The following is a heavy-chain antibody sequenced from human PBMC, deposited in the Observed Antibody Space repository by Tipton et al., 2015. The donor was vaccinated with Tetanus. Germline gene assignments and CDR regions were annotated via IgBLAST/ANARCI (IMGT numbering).Heavy chain of an antibody. CDR2: INSGGDTT. V-gene: IGHV3-74*01. J-gene: IGHJ4*02. CDR3: ARDLGQSYFDY. CDR1: GFTFNYCW. D-gene: IGHD7-27*01. Sequence: SLRLSCAASGFTFNYCWMHWVRQVPGKGLTWVSRINSGGDTTDYADSVKGRFTISRDNVKNTLYLQMDSLRAEDTAVYYCARDLGQSYFDYWGQGTLVTVSS.